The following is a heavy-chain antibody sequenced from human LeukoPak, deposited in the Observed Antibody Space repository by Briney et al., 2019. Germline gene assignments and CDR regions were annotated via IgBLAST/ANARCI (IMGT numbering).Heavy chain of an antibody. J-gene: IGHJ6*02. CDR2: IGASGSPI. CDR3: ARSIGLTGGGVDV. V-gene: IGHV3-48*03. Sequence: GGSLRLSCAASGFAFSSFEMTWVRQPPGKGLEWIANIGASGSPIFYADSVKGRFTISRDNAKNSLYLQMNSLRAEDTAVYYCARSIGLTGGGVDVWGQGTTVTVSS. D-gene: IGHD3-9*01. CDR1: GFAFSSFE.